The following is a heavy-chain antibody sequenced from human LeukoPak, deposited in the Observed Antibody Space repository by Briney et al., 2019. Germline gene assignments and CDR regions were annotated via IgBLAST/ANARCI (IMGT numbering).Heavy chain of an antibody. J-gene: IGHJ6*03. D-gene: IGHD6-19*01. Sequence: ASVKVSCKASGYTFTSYGISWVRQAPGQGLEWMGWISAYNGNTNYAQKFQGRVTITADKSTSTAYMELSSLRSEDTAVYYCARGIKIAVASPYNHPMDVWGKGTTVTVSS. V-gene: IGHV1-18*01. CDR2: ISAYNGNT. CDR3: ARGIKIAVASPYNHPMDV. CDR1: GYTFTSYG.